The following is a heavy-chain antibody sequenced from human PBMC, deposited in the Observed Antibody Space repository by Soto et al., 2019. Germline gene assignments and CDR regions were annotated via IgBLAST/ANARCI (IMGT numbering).Heavy chain of an antibody. CDR2: ISAYNGNT. J-gene: IGHJ5*02. V-gene: IGHV1-18*01. CDR3: ARSKGSSTDYYDSSGYYLSWFDP. D-gene: IGHD3-22*01. CDR1: GYTFTSYG. Sequence: ASVKVSCKASGYTFTSYGISWVRQAPGQGLEWMGWISAYNGNTNYAQKLQGRVTMTTDTSTSTAYMELRSLRSDDTAVYYCARSKGSSTDYYDSSGYYLSWFDPWGQGTLVTVSS.